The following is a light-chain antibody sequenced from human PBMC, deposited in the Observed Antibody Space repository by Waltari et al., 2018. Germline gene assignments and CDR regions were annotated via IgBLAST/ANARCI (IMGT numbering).Light chain of an antibody. CDR2: GAS. J-gene: IGKJ4*01. CDR1: QSVSNK. V-gene: IGKV3-15*01. Sequence: EVVMTQSPATLSVSPGDRATLSCRASQSVSNKLAWYQHKRGQPPRPLIYGASARATGIPARFSGSGSGTQFTLTISSLQSEDFAVYFCQQYNNWPLTFGGGTKVEI. CDR3: QQYNNWPLT.